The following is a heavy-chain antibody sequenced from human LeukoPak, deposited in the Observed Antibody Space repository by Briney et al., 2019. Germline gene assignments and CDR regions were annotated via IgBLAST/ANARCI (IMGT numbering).Heavy chain of an antibody. V-gene: IGHV3-15*01. CDR3: ATERAGAAPL. CDR2: IKSKSDGGTT. Sequence: PGGSLRLSCAASGXTFNDAWMSWVRRAPGKGLEWVGRIKSKSDGGTTDYAAPVKGRFTISRDDSRSTLYLQMNSLKTEDTAVYYCATERAGAAPLWGQGTLVTVSS. J-gene: IGHJ4*02. CDR1: GXTFNDAW. D-gene: IGHD1-26*01.